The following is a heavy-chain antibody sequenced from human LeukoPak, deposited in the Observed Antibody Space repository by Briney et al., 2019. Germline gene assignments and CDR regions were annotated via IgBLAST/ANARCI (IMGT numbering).Heavy chain of an antibody. D-gene: IGHD1-14*01. CDR3: ARRANNRYYHYYMDV. CDR2: IYYSGST. CDR1: GGSISSYY. Sequence: SETLSLTCTVSGGSISSYYWSWVRQPPGKGLEWIGHIYYSGSTNYNPSLKSRVTISVDTSKHQFSLKLSSVTAADTAVYYCARRANNRYYHYYMDVWGKGTTVTVSS. J-gene: IGHJ6*03. V-gene: IGHV4-59*08.